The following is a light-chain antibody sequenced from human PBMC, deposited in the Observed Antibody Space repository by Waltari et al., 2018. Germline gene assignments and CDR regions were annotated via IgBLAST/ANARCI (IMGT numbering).Light chain of an antibody. J-gene: IGKJ4*01. CDR2: GTS. CDR1: QSVTSIS. Sequence: EIVLTQSPGTLSVSPGERATLSCRASQSVTSISLTWYQQKLGQAPRLLIYGTSSRATGIPDRLSGMGSGTDFTLTIIRLEPEDFAVDYFHQYDGEVVTFGGGTKVEI. V-gene: IGKV3-20*01. CDR3: HQYDGEVVT.